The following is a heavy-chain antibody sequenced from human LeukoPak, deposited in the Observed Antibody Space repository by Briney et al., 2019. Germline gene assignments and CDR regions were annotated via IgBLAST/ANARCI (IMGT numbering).Heavy chain of an antibody. CDR1: GFTFDDYA. D-gene: IGHD6-19*01. V-gene: IGHV3-9*01. Sequence: GGSLRLSCAASGFTFDDYAMHWVRQAPGKGLEWVSGISWNSGSIGYADSVKGRFTISRDNAKNSLYLQMNSLRAEDTALYYCAKAPSGWCPSAFDIWGQGTMVTVSS. CDR2: ISWNSGSI. CDR3: AKAPSGWCPSAFDI. J-gene: IGHJ3*02.